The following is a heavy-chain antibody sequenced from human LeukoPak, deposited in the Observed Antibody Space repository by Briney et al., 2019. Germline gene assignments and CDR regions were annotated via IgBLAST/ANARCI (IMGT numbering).Heavy chain of an antibody. CDR2: INPNSGGT. D-gene: IGHD3-22*01. CDR3: ARGGVTMIVRNLSGNWFDP. J-gene: IGHJ5*02. V-gene: IGHV1-2*02. Sequence: AASVKVSCKASGDTFTGYYMHWVRQAPGQGLEWMGWINPNSGGTNYAQKFQGRVTMTRDTSISTAYMELSRLRSDDTAVYYCARGGVTMIVRNLSGNWFDPWGQGTLVTVSS. CDR1: GDTFTGYY.